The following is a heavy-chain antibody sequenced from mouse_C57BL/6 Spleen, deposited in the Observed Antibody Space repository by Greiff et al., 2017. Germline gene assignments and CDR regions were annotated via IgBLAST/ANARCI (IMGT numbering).Heavy chain of an antibody. CDR2: IDPETGGT. CDR1: GYTFTDYE. CDR3: TRLRYYGSSYGY. J-gene: IGHJ2*01. D-gene: IGHD1-1*01. V-gene: IGHV1-15*01. Sequence: QVQLKQSGAELVRPGASVTLSCKASGYTFTDYEMHWVKQTPVHGLEWIGAIDPETGGTAYNQKFKGKAILTADKSSSTAYMELRSLTSEDSAVYYCTRLRYYGSSYGYWGQGTTLTVSS.